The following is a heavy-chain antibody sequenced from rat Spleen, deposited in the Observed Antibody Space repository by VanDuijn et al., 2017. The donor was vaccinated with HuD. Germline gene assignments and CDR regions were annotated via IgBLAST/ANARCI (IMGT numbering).Heavy chain of an antibody. CDR2: ISSGGGNT. V-gene: IGHV5S13*01. D-gene: IGHD1-12*02. CDR3: ARQDTMMASY. CDR1: GFTFSHYD. J-gene: IGHJ2*01. Sequence: EVQLVESGGGLVQPGRSLKLSCAASGFTFSHYDMAWVRQAPTKGLEWIATISSGGGNTYYRDSVKGRFTISRDNAKNTQYLQMDSLRSEDTATYYCARQDTMMASYWGQGVMVTVSS.